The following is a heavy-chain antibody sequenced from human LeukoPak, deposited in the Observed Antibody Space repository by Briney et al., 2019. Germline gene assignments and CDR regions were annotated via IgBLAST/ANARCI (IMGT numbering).Heavy chain of an antibody. D-gene: IGHD3-22*01. Sequence: SQTLSLTCAVSGGSISSGGYSWSWIRQPPGKGLEWIGYIYHSGSTYYNPSLKSRVTISVDRSKNQFSLKLSAVTAADTAVYYCARGGGYYDSSGYYHEPLFDYWGQGTLVTVSS. CDR1: GGSISSGGYS. CDR2: IYHSGST. J-gene: IGHJ4*02. V-gene: IGHV4-30-2*01. CDR3: ARGGGYYDSSGYYHEPLFDY.